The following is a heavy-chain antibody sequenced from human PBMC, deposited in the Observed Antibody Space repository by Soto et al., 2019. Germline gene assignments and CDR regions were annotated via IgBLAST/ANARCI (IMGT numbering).Heavy chain of an antibody. J-gene: IGHJ6*02. CDR3: AKDSRPLSGEVVVPAANVPYYYYGMDV. D-gene: IGHD2-2*01. CDR2: ISGSGGST. CDR1: GFTFSSYA. V-gene: IGHV3-23*01. Sequence: GGSLRLSCAASGFTFSSYAMSWVRQAPGKGLEWVSAISGSGGSTYYADSVKGRFTISRDNSKNTLYLQMNSLRAEDTAVYYCAKDSRPLSGEVVVPAANVPYYYYGMDVWGQGTTVTVSS.